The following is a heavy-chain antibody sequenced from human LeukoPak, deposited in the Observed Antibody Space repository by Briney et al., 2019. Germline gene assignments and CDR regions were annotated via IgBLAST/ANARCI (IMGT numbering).Heavy chain of an antibody. CDR3: ARDRDSSGWHVADY. CDR2: ISPNNGNT. V-gene: IGHV1-18*01. Sequence: GASVKVSCKASGYTFRSYDITWVRQAPGQGLEWMGWISPNNGNTNYAQKFQGRVTMTTDTPTSTAYMEMRSLRSDDTAVYYCARDRDSSGWHVADYWGQGTLVTVSP. D-gene: IGHD6-19*01. CDR1: GYTFRSYD. J-gene: IGHJ4*02.